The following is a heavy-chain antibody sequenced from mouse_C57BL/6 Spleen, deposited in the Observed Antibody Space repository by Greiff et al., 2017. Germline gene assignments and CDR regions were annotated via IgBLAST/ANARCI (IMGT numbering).Heavy chain of an antibody. CDR2: INPSSGYT. V-gene: IGHV1-4*01. CDR3: ARSGNYDFDY. J-gene: IGHJ2*01. Sequence: VQLQQSGAELARPGASVKMSCKASGYTFTSYTMHWVQQRPGQGLEWIGYINPSSGYTKYNQKFKDKATFTADKSSSTAYMQLSSLTSEDSAVYYCARSGNYDFDYWGQGTTLTVSA. CDR1: GYTFTSYT. D-gene: IGHD2-1*01.